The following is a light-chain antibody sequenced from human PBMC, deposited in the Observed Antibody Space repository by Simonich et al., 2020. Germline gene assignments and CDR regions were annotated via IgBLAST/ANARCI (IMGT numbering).Light chain of an antibody. CDR2: GNS. CDR3: SSYTSSSTWV. V-gene: IGLV1-40*01. Sequence: QSVLTQLPSVSGAPGQRVTISCTGSSSNIGAGYDVHWYQQLPGTAPKLLINGNSNRPSGVSNRFSGSKSGNTASLTISGLQAEDEADYYCSSYTSSSTWVFGGGTKLTVL. J-gene: IGLJ3*02. CDR1: SSNIGAGYD.